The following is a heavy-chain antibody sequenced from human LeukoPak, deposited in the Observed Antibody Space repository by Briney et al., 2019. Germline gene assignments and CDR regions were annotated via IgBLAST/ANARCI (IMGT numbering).Heavy chain of an antibody. CDR2: ISYDGSNK. V-gene: IGHV3-30-3*01. J-gene: IGHJ6*02. Sequence: PGGSLRLSCAASGFSFSTYAMHWVRQAPGKGLEWVAVISYDGSNKYYADSVKGRFTIPRDNSMDPLYLQMNSLRTEDTAVYYCARDPNSGSYLRNMDVWGQGTTVTVSS. CDR1: GFSFSTYA. CDR3: ARDPNSGSYLRNMDV. D-gene: IGHD1-26*01.